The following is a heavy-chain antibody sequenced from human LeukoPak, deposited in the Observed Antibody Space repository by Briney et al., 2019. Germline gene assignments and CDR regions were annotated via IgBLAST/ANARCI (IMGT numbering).Heavy chain of an antibody. CDR3: VKDVLYYYDNGGSYYSGNFDY. D-gene: IGHD3-22*01. CDR1: GFTFDDYA. CDR2: ISGDGTNP. J-gene: IGHJ4*02. V-gene: IGHV3-43*02. Sequence: PTGGCLRLSCAASGFTFDDYAMAWVRQVPGKGLEWVSLISGDGTNPYYADSVKGRFKISRDKSRNSLSLQMKSLRSEDSALYYCVKDVLYYYDNGGSYYSGNFDYWGQGTLVTVS.